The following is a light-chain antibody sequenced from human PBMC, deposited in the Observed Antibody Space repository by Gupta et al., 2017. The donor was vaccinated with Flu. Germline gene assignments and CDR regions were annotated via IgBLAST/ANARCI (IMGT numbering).Light chain of an antibody. CDR3: QVWDSLSDYV. CDR1: NLGSKS. V-gene: IGLV3-21*03. Sequence: SYVLTQPPSVSVAPGKTAIIACGGNNLGSKSVHWYQHKPGQAPVLVVCDGTDRPSGIPGRFSGSISGNTATLTISRVEAGDEADYFCQVWDSLSDYVFGPGTKVTVL. CDR2: DGT. J-gene: IGLJ1*01.